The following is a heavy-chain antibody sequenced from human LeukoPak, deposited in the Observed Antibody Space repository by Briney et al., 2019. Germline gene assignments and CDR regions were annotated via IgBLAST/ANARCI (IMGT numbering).Heavy chain of an antibody. V-gene: IGHV4-4*07. CDR2: IYTSGST. D-gene: IGHD3-22*01. J-gene: IGHJ4*02. CDR1: GGSISSYY. CDR3: ARGGTYYYDSSGYYYGY. Sequence: SETLSLTCTVSGGSISSYYWSWIRQPAGKGLEWIGRIYTSGSTNYNPSLKSRVTMSVDTSKNQFSLKLSSVTAADTAVHYCARGGTYYYDSSGYYYGYWGQGTLVTVSS.